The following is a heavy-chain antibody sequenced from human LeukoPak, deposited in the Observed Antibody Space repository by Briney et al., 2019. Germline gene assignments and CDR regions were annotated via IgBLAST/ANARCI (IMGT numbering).Heavy chain of an antibody. CDR3: AGRRVLDASFDY. J-gene: IGHJ4*02. CDR1: GFTVSNNY. D-gene: IGHD3-16*01. CDR2: IYSGDNT. V-gene: IGHV3-66*02. Sequence: GGSLRLSCAASGFTVSNNYMSWVRQAPGKGLEWVSVIYSGDNTYYVESVKGRFTISRDHSKNTLILQMNRLRAEDTAVYYCAGRRVLDASFDYWGQGTLVTVSS.